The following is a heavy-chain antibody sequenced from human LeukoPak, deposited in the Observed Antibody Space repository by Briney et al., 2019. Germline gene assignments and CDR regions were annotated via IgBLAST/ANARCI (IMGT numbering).Heavy chain of an antibody. D-gene: IGHD2-21*02. CDR2: IYSGGGT. Sequence: GGSLRLSCAASGFTFSNFAMTWVRQAPGKGLEWVSVIYSGGGTYYADSVKGRFTISRDNSKNTVYLQMNSLRAEDTAVYYCATETDDYWGQGTLVTVSS. V-gene: IGHV3-66*01. CDR3: ATETDDY. CDR1: GFTFSNFA. J-gene: IGHJ4*02.